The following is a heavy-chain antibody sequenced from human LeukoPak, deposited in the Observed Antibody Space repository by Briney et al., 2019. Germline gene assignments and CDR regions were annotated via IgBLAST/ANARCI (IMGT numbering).Heavy chain of an antibody. V-gene: IGHV4-34*01. Sequence: PSETLSLTSAAYGGTFSTYDWTWIRQPPGKGLEWIGQISYSGNTHYNPSLYSRLTISVDTSKDQFSLRLRSVTAADTALYYCARSRYCSVGVCRGGTGLFDYWGQGTLVTVSS. CDR3: ARSRYCSVGVCRGGTGLFDY. CDR2: ISYSGNT. J-gene: IGHJ4*02. CDR1: GGTFSTYD. D-gene: IGHD2-8*02.